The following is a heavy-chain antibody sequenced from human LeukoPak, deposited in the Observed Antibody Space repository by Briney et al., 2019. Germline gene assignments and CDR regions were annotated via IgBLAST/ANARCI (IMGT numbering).Heavy chain of an antibody. CDR2: ISYDGSNK. CDR3: ARGSSCPD. Sequence: GGSLRLSWAASGFTFSSYAMHWVRQAPGKGLEWVAVISYDGSNKYYADSVKGRFTISRDNSKNTLYLQMNSLRAEDTAVYYCARGSSCPDWGQGTLVTVSS. V-gene: IGHV3-30*04. D-gene: IGHD6-13*01. J-gene: IGHJ4*02. CDR1: GFTFSSYA.